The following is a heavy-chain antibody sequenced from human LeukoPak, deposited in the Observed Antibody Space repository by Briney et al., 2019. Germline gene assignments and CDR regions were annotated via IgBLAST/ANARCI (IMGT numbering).Heavy chain of an antibody. CDR1: GGSISSSSYY. CDR3: ARHPNWWTAMVSGYAWYFDY. Sequence: PSETLSLTCTVSGGSISSSSYYWGWIRQPPGKGLEWIGSIYYTGSTDYNPSLKSRVTISVDTSKNQFSLKLSSVTAADTAVYYCARHPNWWTAMVSGYAWYFDYWGQGTLVTVSS. D-gene: IGHD5-18*01. J-gene: IGHJ4*02. V-gene: IGHV4-39*01. CDR2: IYYTGST.